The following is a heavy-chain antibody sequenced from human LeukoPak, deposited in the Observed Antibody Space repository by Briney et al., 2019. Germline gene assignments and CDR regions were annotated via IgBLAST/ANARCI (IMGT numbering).Heavy chain of an antibody. V-gene: IGHV3-30*02. CDR3: AELGITMIGGV. CDR2: IRYDGSNK. J-gene: IGHJ6*04. D-gene: IGHD3-10*02. Sequence: GGSLRLSCAASGFTFSSYGMHWVRQAPGKGLEWVAFIRYDGSNKYYAESVKGRFTISRDNSKSTLYLEMNSLRAEDTAVYYCAELGITMIGGVWGKGTTVTISS. CDR1: GFTFSSYG.